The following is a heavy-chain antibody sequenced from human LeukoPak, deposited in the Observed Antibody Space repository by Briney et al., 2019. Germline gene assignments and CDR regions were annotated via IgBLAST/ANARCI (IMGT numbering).Heavy chain of an antibody. V-gene: IGHV4-31*02. CDR2: VSYRGSN. D-gene: IGHD2-15*01. CDR3: ARISQSSGGFYY. CDR1: GGSISNIGGFY. Sequence: SETLSLTCTVSGGSISNIGGFYWSWIRQHPGNGLERIGFVSYRGSNYYNPSLKSRVSMYVDTSRSQFSLRLTSVTDEDTAVYYCARISQSSGGFYYWGQGSLVTVSS. J-gene: IGHJ4*02.